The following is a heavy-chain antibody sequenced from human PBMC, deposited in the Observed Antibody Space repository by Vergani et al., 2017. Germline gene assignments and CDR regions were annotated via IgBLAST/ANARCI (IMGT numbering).Heavy chain of an antibody. CDR2: IKSDGRT. D-gene: IGHD2/OR15-2a*01. V-gene: IGHV3-66*02. Sequence: VELLESGGGLAQPGGSLRVSCSASGFRVTTYYMSWVRQAPGKGLEWVSVIKSDGRTSYAESVRGRFTISRDTSRNAVYLQMNILRVEDTGVYYCTRSEXSGTTFYGHYFDLWGHGSLVTFSS. CDR3: TRSEXSGTTFYGHYFDL. J-gene: IGHJ4*01. CDR1: GFRVTTYY.